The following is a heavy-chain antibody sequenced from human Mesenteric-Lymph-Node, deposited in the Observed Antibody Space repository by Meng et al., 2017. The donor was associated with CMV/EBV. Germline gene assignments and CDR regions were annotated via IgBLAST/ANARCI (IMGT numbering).Heavy chain of an antibody. J-gene: IGHJ4*02. CDR2: ISGGGGST. V-gene: IGHV3-23*01. CDR3: AIRGYSYGGDDY. D-gene: IGHD5-18*01. CDR1: GFTFSTYT. Sequence: GESLKISCAASGFTFSTYTMGWVRQAPGKGLEWVSAISGGGGSTYYADAVKGRFTISRDNSKNTLYLQMNSLRAEDTAVYYCAIRGYSYGGDDYWGQGTLVTVSS.